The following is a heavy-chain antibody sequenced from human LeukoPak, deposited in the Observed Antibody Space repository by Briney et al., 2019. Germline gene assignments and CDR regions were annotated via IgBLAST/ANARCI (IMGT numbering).Heavy chain of an antibody. Sequence: GGSLRLSCAASGFSVSSSHLTWVRQAPGKGLEWLSLIYSDGRTYYADSVRGRFTISRDNSKNTLYLQMNSLRVEDTAVFYCVRPKHSSTSWLHYGMDVWGQGTTVIVSS. D-gene: IGHD2-2*01. CDR2: IYSDGRT. J-gene: IGHJ6*02. V-gene: IGHV3-66*04. CDR1: GFSVSSSH. CDR3: VRPKHSSTSWLHYGMDV.